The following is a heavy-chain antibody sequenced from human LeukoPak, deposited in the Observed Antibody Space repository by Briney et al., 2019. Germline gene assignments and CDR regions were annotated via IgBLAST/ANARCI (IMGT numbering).Heavy chain of an antibody. V-gene: IGHV4-34*01. J-gene: IGHJ6*04. CDR3: ARGRGYCSSTSCYPHYYGMDV. CDR2: INHSGST. Sequence: SETLSLTCAAHGGSFSSYYWAWIRKPPGKGLKGIGEINHSGSTNYNQSLKSRVTISVDTSKNQFSLKLSSVTAADTAVYYCARGRGYCSSTSCYPHYYGMDVWGKGTTVTVSS. D-gene: IGHD2-2*01. CDR1: GGSFSSYY.